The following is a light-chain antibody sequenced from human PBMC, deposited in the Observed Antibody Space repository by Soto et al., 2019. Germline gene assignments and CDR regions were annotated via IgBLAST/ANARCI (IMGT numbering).Light chain of an antibody. Sequence: EIVMTQSPATLSVSPGERATLSCRASQSVSSNLAWYQQKPGQAPRLLIYGASTRATGIPARFSGSGSGTEFTLTISGLQSEDFAVYYCQQYNNWPPDTFGPGTKVDIK. CDR3: QQYNNWPPDT. V-gene: IGKV3-15*01. CDR1: QSVSSN. J-gene: IGKJ3*01. CDR2: GAS.